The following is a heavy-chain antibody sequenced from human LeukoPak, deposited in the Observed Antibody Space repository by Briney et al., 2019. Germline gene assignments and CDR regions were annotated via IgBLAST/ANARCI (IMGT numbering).Heavy chain of an antibody. V-gene: IGHV3-64D*09. CDR3: LKVPTGY. J-gene: IGHJ4*02. CDR1: GFTISSYA. CDR2: INGNGDIT. Sequence: GGSLRLSCSPSGFTISSYAVHWVRQAPGKGLEYVSAINGNGDITYYADSVKGRFTISRDNSKNTLYLQMSSLRAEDTAVYYCLKVPTGYWGQARVLTVSS.